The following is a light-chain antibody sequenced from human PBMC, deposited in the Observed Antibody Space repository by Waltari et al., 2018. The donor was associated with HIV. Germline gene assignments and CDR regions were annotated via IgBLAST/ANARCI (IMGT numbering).Light chain of an antibody. CDR1: QSISSW. J-gene: IGKJ2*02. V-gene: IGKV1-5*03. CDR2: KAS. CDR3: QQYSNYPGT. Sequence: DIQMTKSPSTLSASVGDRVTITCRASQSISSWLAWYQQKPGNAPKLLIYKASSLESGVPSRFSGSGSGPEFTLTISSLQPDDFATYYCQQYSNYPGTFGQGTKLEIK.